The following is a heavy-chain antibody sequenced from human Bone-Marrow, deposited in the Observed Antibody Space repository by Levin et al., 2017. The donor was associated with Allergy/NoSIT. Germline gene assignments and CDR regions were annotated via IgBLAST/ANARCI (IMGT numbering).Heavy chain of an antibody. Sequence: GGSLRLSCAASGFTFSNAWMSWVRQAPGKGLEWVGRIKSKTDGGTTDYAAPVKGRFTISRDDSKNTLYLQMNSLKTEDTAVYYCTTGNGITMIVVEDAFDIWGQGTMVTVSS. D-gene: IGHD3-22*01. CDR2: IKSKTDGGTT. CDR1: GFTFSNAW. CDR3: TTGNGITMIVVEDAFDI. J-gene: IGHJ3*02. V-gene: IGHV3-15*01.